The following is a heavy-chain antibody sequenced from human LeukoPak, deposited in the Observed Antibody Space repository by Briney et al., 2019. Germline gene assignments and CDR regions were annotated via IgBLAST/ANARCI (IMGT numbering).Heavy chain of an antibody. CDR1: GGSFSGYY. CDR3: ARLWSAAADY. V-gene: IGHV4-34*01. CDR2: INHSGST. D-gene: IGHD2-15*01. J-gene: IGHJ4*02. Sequence: TSETLSLTCAVYGGSFSGYYWSWIRQPPGKGLEWIGEINHSGSTNYNPSLKSRVTISVDTSKNQFSLKLSSVTAADTAVYYCARLWSAAADYWGQGTLVTVSS.